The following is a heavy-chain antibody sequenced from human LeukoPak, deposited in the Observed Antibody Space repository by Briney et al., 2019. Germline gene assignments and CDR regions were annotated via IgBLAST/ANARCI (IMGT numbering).Heavy chain of an antibody. D-gene: IGHD6-13*01. V-gene: IGHV1-18*01. CDR1: GYTFTNYG. J-gene: IGHJ6*02. CDR2: ISAFNGKT. CDR3: ARGEQLSFSGMDV. Sequence: ASVTVSFQASGYTFTNYGISWVRQAPGQGLEGMGWISAFNGKTNYPQKLQGRVTMPTATTTSTAYMMLKSPRSDDTAVYYCARGEQLSFSGMDVWGQGTTVTVSS.